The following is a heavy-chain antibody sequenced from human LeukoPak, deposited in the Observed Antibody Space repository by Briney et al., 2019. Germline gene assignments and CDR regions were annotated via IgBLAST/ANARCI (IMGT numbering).Heavy chain of an antibody. CDR3: AGSKWGDDFDS. D-gene: IGHD1-26*01. J-gene: IGHJ4*02. CDR2: ISGSGGTT. CDR1: GFTFSDYA. Sequence: PGGSLRLSCAASGFTFSDYALSWVRQAPGKGLEWVSLISGSGGTTYSADSVKGRFSISRDNSKNTLYLEMNNLRAEDTAVYYCAGSKWGDDFDSWGQGTLVTVSS. V-gene: IGHV3-23*01.